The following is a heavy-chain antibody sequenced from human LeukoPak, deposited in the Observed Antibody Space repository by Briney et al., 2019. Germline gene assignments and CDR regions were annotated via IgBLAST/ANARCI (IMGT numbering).Heavy chain of an antibody. V-gene: IGHV4-59*01. Sequence: SETLSLTCTVSGGSITSYYWNWIRQPPGKGLEWIGYTSYSGSTNYNPSLKSRATLSVDTSKNQLSLRLSSLTAADTAVYYCARWSSSWYSFDYWGQGALVTVS. CDR2: TSYSGST. CDR1: GGSITSYY. D-gene: IGHD6-13*01. CDR3: ARWSSSWYSFDY. J-gene: IGHJ4*02.